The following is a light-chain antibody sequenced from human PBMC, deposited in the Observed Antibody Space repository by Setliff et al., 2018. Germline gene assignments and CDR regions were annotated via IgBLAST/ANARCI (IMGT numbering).Light chain of an antibody. CDR3: QVWDSGSEHYV. Sequence: SYELTQPPSVPVAPGKTARITCGGNNIGGKSVNWYQQKPGPAPVLVIYYDSDRPSGIPERFFGSNSGNTATLTISRVEAGDEADYYCQVWDSGSEHYVFGTGTRSPS. V-gene: IGLV3-21*04. CDR2: YDS. CDR1: NIGGKS. J-gene: IGLJ1*01.